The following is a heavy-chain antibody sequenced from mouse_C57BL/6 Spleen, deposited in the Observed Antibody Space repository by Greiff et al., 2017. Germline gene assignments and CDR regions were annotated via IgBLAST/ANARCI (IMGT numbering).Heavy chain of an antibody. Sequence: VQLQQSGAELVKPGASVKMSCKASGYTFTSYWITWVKQRPGQGLEWIGDIYPGSGSTNYNEKFKSKATLTVDTSSSTAYMQLSSLTSEDSAVYYCARNTCLLGAMDYWGQGTSVTVSS. CDR3: ARNTCLLGAMDY. J-gene: IGHJ4*01. CDR2: IYPGSGST. D-gene: IGHD1-1*01. V-gene: IGHV1-55*01. CDR1: GYTFTSYW.